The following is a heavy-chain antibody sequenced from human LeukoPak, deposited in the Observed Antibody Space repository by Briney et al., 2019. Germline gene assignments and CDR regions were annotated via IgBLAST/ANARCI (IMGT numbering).Heavy chain of an antibody. CDR2: INPNSGGT. J-gene: IGHJ4*02. Sequence: ASVTVSCTASGYIFTGYYMHWVRQAPGQGLEWMGWINPNSGGTNSAQKFQGRVTMTRDTSISTAYMELSRLTSGDTAVYYCARHPYSGSYHFDYWGQGTLVTVSS. CDR3: ARHPYSGSYHFDY. CDR1: GYIFTGYY. V-gene: IGHV1-2*02. D-gene: IGHD1-26*01.